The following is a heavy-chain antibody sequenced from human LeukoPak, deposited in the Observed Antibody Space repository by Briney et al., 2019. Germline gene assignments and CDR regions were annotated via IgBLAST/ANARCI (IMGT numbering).Heavy chain of an antibody. CDR2: IYYSGSA. J-gene: IGHJ3*02. V-gene: IGHV4-59*11. CDR1: GGSISSHC. D-gene: IGHD1-26*01. CDR3: ARERAVIVGAPDAFDI. Sequence: SETLSLTCTVSGGSISSHCWSWIRQPPGKGLECIGYIYYSGSANYNPSLKSRVTMSLDMSKNQFSLKLNSVTAADTAVYYCARERAVIVGAPDAFDIWGQGTRVTVSS.